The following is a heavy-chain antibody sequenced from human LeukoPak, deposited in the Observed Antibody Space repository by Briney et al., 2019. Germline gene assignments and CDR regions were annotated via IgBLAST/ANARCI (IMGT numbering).Heavy chain of an antibody. J-gene: IGHJ4*02. Sequence: SETLSLTCAVYGGSFSGYYWSWIRQPPGKGLEWIGEINHSGSTNYNPSLKSRVTISVGTSKNQFSLKLSSVTAADTAVYYCARPVGYSSSWYGYWGQGTLVTVSS. CDR1: GGSFSGYY. D-gene: IGHD6-13*01. V-gene: IGHV4-34*01. CDR3: ARPVGYSSSWYGY. CDR2: INHSGST.